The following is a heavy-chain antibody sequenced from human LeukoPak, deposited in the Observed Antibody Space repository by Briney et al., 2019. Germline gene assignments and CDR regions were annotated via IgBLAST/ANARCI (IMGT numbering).Heavy chain of an antibody. J-gene: IGHJ5*02. V-gene: IGHV4-59*01. CDR3: ARVVVPAAIWSNRFDP. Sequence: SETLCLTCTVSGGSISSYYWSWIRQPPGKGLEWVGDIYYSGSTNYNPSLKSRVTISVDTSKNQFSLKLSSVTAADTAVYYCARVVVPAAIWSNRFDPWGQGTLVTVSS. CDR2: IYYSGST. CDR1: GGSISSYY. D-gene: IGHD2-2*01.